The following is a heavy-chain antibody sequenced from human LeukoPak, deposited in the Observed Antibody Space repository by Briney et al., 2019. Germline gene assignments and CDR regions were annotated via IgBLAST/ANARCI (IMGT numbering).Heavy chain of an antibody. V-gene: IGHV3-23*01. J-gene: IGHJ4*02. Sequence: GGSLRLSCAASGFTFGSYAMSWVRQAPGKGLEWVSAISGSGGSTYYADSVKGRFTISRDNSKNTLYLQMNSLRAEDTAVYYCAKSLLWFGELSDPFDYWGQGTLVTVSS. CDR3: AKSLLWFGELSDPFDY. CDR2: ISGSGGST. D-gene: IGHD3-10*01. CDR1: GFTFGSYA.